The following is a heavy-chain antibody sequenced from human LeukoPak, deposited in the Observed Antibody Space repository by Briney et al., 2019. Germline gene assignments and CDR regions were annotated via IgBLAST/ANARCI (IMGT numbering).Heavy chain of an antibody. J-gene: IGHJ5*02. Sequence: PGGSLRLSCAAYGFTFSGYGIHWVRQAPGKGLEWVAVISYDGSNKYYADSVKGRFTISRDNSKNTLYLQMNSLRAEDTAVYYCAKDYCSGGSCNWFDPWGQGTLVTVSS. V-gene: IGHV3-30*18. CDR3: AKDYCSGGSCNWFDP. CDR2: ISYDGSNK. D-gene: IGHD2-15*01. CDR1: GFTFSGYG.